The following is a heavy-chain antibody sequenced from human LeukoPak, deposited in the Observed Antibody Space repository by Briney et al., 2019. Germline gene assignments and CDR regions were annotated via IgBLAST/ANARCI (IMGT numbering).Heavy chain of an antibody. CDR1: GGTFSSYA. J-gene: IGHJ6*02. CDR2: IIPIFGTA. CDR3: ARDRSIAAPLNYYYYYGMDV. V-gene: IGHV1-69*05. Sequence: ASVKVSCKASGGTFSSYAISWVRQAPGQGLEWMGGIIPIFGTANYAQKLQGRVTMTTDTSTSTAYMELRSLRSDDTAVYYCARDRSIAAPLNYYYYYGMDVWGQGTTVTVSS. D-gene: IGHD6-6*01.